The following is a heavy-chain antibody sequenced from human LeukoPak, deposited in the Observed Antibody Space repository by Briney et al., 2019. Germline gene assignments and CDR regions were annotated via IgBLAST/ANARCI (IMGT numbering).Heavy chain of an antibody. CDR3: AKVGIDSSGYYYGSYFDY. V-gene: IGHV3-9*01. J-gene: IGHJ4*02. Sequence: SGGSLRLSCAASRFTFDDYAMHWVRHAPGKGLEWVSGISWNSGSIGYADSVKGRFTISRDNAKNSLYLQMNSLRAEDTALYYCAKVGIDSSGYYYGSYFDYWGQGTLVTVSS. CDR2: ISWNSGSI. D-gene: IGHD3-22*01. CDR1: RFTFDDYA.